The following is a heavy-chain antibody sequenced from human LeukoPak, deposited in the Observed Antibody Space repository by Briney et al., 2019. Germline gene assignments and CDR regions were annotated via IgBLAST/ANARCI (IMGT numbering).Heavy chain of an antibody. CDR1: GFIFGNYA. V-gene: IGHV3-23*01. Sequence: PGGSLRLSCAGSGFIFGNYAMSWVHQAPGKGLEWVSVISGSAGSTYYADSVKGRFTISRDNSKNTLFLQMNSLRGEDTAIYYCARGNIGSCYSVSDYWGQGTLVTVSS. J-gene: IGHJ4*02. CDR2: ISGSAGST. D-gene: IGHD2-15*01. CDR3: ARGNIGSCYSVSDY.